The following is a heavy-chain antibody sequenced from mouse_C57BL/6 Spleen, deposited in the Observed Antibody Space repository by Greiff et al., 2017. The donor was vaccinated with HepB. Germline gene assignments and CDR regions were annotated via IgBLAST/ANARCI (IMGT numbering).Heavy chain of an antibody. J-gene: IGHJ2*01. D-gene: IGHD1-1*01. V-gene: IGHV6-6*01. CDR2: IRNKANNHAT. CDR1: GFTFSDAW. CDR3: TRPVIYYGSSHYFDY. Sequence: EVMLVESGGGLVQPGGSMKLSCAASGFTFSDAWMDWVRQSPEKGLEWVAEIRNKANNHATYYAESVKGRFTISRDDSKSSVYLQMNSLRAEDTGIYYCTRPVIYYGSSHYFDYWGQGTTLTVSS.